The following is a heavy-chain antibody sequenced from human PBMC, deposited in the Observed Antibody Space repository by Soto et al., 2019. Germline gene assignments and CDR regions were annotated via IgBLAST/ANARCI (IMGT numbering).Heavy chain of an antibody. CDR2: IYYSGST. J-gene: IGHJ6*02. CDR3: ARRAVTTLYYYYGMNV. CDR1: GGSISRSSYY. V-gene: IGHV4-39*01. D-gene: IGHD4-17*01. Sequence: PETLSHTCTVSGGSISRSSYYWGWLRPPPGKGLEWIGSIYYSGSTYYNPSLKSRVTISVDTSKNQFSLKLSSVTAADTAVYYCARRAVTTLYYYYGMNVWGQGTTVT.